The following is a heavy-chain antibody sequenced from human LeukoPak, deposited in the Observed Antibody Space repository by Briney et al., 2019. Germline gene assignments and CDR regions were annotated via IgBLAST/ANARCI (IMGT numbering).Heavy chain of an antibody. Sequence: SETLSLTCTVSGGSISSYYWSWIRQPPGKGLEWIGEINHSGSTNYNPSLKSRVTISVDTSKNQFSLKLSSVTAADTAVYYCASLSTEGNDYWGQGTLVTVSS. J-gene: IGHJ4*02. CDR2: INHSGST. CDR1: GGSISSYY. CDR3: ASLSTEGNDY. D-gene: IGHD1-1*01. V-gene: IGHV4-34*01.